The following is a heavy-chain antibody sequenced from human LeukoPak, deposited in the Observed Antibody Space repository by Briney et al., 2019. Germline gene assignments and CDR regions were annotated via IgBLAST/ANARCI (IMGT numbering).Heavy chain of an antibody. V-gene: IGHV1-8*01. Sequence: ASVKVSCKASGYTFTSYDINWLRQATGQGLEWMGWMNPNSGNTGYAQKFQGRVTMTRNTSISTAYMELSSLRSEDTAVYYCARVRSAVTMVRIFDYWGQGTLVTVSS. CDR3: ARVRSAVTMVRIFDY. J-gene: IGHJ4*02. CDR2: MNPNSGNT. CDR1: GYTFTSYD. D-gene: IGHD3-10*01.